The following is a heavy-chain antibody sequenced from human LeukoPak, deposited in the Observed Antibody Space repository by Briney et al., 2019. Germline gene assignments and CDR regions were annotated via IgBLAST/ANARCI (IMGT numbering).Heavy chain of an antibody. V-gene: IGHV4-30-4*01. Sequence: PSETLSLTRTVSGGSISSGDYYWSWIRQPPGKGLEWIGYIYYSGSTYYNPSLKSRVTISVDTSKNQFSLKLSSVTAADTAVYYCARAMVRDPLDDYWGQGTLVTVSS. CDR3: ARAMVRDPLDDY. J-gene: IGHJ4*02. CDR1: GGSISSGDYY. D-gene: IGHD3-10*01. CDR2: IYYSGST.